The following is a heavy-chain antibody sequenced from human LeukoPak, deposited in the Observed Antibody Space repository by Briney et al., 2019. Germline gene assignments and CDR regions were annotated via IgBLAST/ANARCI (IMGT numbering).Heavy chain of an antibody. V-gene: IGHV3-30*18. CDR1: GFTFSSYG. Sequence: GGSLRLSCAASGFTFSSYGMHWVRQAPGKGLEWVAVISYDGSNKYYADSVKGRFTISRDNSKNTLYLQMNSLRAEDTAVYYCAKDRVRYGDYAWSLAFDYWGQGTLVTVSS. CDR3: AKDRVRYGDYAWSLAFDY. D-gene: IGHD4-17*01. CDR2: ISYDGSNK. J-gene: IGHJ4*02.